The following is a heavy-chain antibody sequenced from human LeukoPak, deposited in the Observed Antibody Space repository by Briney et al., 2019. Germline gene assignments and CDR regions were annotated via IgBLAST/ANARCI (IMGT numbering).Heavy chain of an antibody. CDR3: ARGNGNSYGYLDS. CDR2: IWYDGGHK. V-gene: IGHV3-33*01. Sequence: GGSLRLSCAASGFTFSSYGMHWGRQAPGKGLEWVAVIWYDGGHKYYVDSVKGRFTISRDNSKNTLYLEMNSLRAEDTAVYYCARGNGNSYGYLDSWGQGTLVTVAS. CDR1: GFTFSSYG. J-gene: IGHJ4*02. D-gene: IGHD5-18*01.